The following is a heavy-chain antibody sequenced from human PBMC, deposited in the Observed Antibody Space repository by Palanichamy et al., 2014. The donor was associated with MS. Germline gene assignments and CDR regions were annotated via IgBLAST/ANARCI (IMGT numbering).Heavy chain of an antibody. V-gene: IGHV4-39*01. Sequence: QLQLQESGPGLVKPSETPSLTCTVSGGSISSSSYYWGWIRQPPGKGLEWIGTFYYTGSTYYNPSLKSRVTISVDTSKNQFSLKLSSVTAADTAVYYCASRRRIYGDYSDWGQGTLVTVSS. CDR2: FYYTGST. J-gene: IGHJ4*02. CDR3: ASRRRIYGDYSD. CDR1: GGSISSSSYY. D-gene: IGHD4-17*01.